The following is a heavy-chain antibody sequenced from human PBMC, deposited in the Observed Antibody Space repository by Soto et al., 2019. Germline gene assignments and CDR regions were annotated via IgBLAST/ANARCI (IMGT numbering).Heavy chain of an antibody. J-gene: IGHJ1*01. Sequence: EVQLLESGGGLVQPGGSLRLSCAASGFTFSSYAMSWARQAPGKGLEWVSTISSTGSSTYYADSVEGRFTIPRDNSQNTLDLQMNSLRVEDTGVDYCARTSVPRGGYWGQGTVVTVSS. D-gene: IGHD3-16*01. CDR1: GFTFSSYA. CDR3: ARTSVPRGGY. CDR2: ISSTGSST. V-gene: IGHV3-23*01.